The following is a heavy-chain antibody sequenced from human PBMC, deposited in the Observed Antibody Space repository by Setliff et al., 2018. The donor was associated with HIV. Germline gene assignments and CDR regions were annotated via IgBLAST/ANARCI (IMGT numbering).Heavy chain of an antibody. D-gene: IGHD3-3*01. V-gene: IGHV1-69*05. CDR1: GGTFNRNS. J-gene: IGHJ4*02. Sequence: SVKVSCKASGGTFNRNSVLWLREAPGQGLEWVGGIIFFAGQTNYAQKFQGRVTITTDESATTAYMDLSSLRSGDTAIYYCARGDSFWSAYYAYWGQGTQVTVSS. CDR3: ARGDSFWSAYYAY. CDR2: IIFFAGQT.